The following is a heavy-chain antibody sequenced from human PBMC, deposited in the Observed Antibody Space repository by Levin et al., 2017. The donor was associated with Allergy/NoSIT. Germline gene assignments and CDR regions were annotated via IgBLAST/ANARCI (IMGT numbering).Heavy chain of an antibody. Sequence: SETLSLTCTVSGGSVSSGSYYWSWIRQPPGKGLEWIGYIYYSGSTNYNPSLKSRVTISVDTSKNQFSLKLSSVTAADTAVYYCARGDYDFWSGNLGYWGQGTLVTVSS. CDR1: GGSVSSGSYY. J-gene: IGHJ4*02. D-gene: IGHD3-3*01. CDR2: IYYSGST. V-gene: IGHV4-61*01. CDR3: ARGDYDFWSGNLGY.